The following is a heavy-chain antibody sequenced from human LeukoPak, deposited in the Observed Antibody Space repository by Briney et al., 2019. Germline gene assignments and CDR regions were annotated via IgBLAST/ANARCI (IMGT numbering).Heavy chain of an antibody. V-gene: IGHV4-4*02. CDR1: ADSISSRTNW. Sequence: PSGTLSLTCAVSADSISSRTNWWSWVRQPPGKGLEWIAEIYHSGTTNYNPSLKSRVTLSVDKSRNRFSLKLSSVTAADTAVYYCARVINTRNWGVSGQFDYWGQGALVTVSS. CDR3: ARVINTRNWGVSGQFDY. J-gene: IGHJ4*02. D-gene: IGHD3-10*01. CDR2: IYHSGTT.